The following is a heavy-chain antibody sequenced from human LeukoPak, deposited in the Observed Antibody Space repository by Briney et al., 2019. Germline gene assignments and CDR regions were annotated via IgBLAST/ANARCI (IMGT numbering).Heavy chain of an antibody. Sequence: GGSLRLSCAASGFTFSNYPMNWVRQAPGKGLAWVSTISGSGGNTYFADSVKGRFTISRDNSKNTLFLQMNSLRAEDTAVYYCAKEVITMIVAVPFDYWGQGTLVTVSS. J-gene: IGHJ4*02. D-gene: IGHD3-22*01. CDR1: GFTFSNYP. V-gene: IGHV3-23*01. CDR2: ISGSGGNT. CDR3: AKEVITMIVAVPFDY.